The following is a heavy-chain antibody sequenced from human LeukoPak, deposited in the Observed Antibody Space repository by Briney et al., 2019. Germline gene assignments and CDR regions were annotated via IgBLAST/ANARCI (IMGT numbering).Heavy chain of an antibody. CDR3: VKGTGTKYYYYGVDV. CDR1: GFTFTSYA. J-gene: IGHJ6*02. CDR2: INGDGGTT. V-gene: IGHV3-64D*06. Sequence: PGGSLRLSCSASGFTFTSYAMHWVRQAPGKGLEYVSAINGDGGTTYYADSVKGRFTISRDNSKNTLYLQMSNLRAEDTAVYYCVKGTGTKYYYYGVDVWGQGTTFTVSS. D-gene: IGHD3/OR15-3a*01.